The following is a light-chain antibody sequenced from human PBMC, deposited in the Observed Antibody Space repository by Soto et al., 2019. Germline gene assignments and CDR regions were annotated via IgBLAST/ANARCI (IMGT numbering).Light chain of an antibody. CDR1: QNVWSTY. V-gene: IGKV3-20*01. CDR2: GTS. CDR3: QQFGSSLALI. J-gene: IGKJ4*01. Sequence: EIVLTQSPGTLSLSPGDTATLSCRANQNVWSTYLAWYQQKPGQAPRLVIYGTSSRATGVPDRFSGSGSGTEFTLTINRLEPEDAAVYYCQQFGSSLALIFGGETKVDI.